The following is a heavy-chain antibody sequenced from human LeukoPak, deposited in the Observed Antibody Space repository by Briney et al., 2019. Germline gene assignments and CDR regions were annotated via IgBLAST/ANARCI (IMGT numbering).Heavy chain of an antibody. CDR3: SSGSLYYPSN. V-gene: IGHV4-38-2*02. Sequence: SETLSLTCTVSGYSISSGYYWGWIRQPPGKGLEWIGTIYHTGCTYYNPSVKSRVTISIDTSKNQFSLKLSSVTAADTAVYYCSSGSLYYPSNWGQGTLVTVSS. D-gene: IGHD3-10*01. CDR2: IYHTGCT. CDR1: GYSISSGYY. J-gene: IGHJ4*02.